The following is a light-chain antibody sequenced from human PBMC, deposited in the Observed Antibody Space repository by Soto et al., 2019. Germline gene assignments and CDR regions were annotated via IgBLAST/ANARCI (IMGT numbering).Light chain of an antibody. CDR1: QSVSSN. CDR3: QQYNNWPRT. J-gene: IGKJ1*01. V-gene: IGKV3-15*01. CDR2: CAS. Sequence: EIVMTQAPATLSMSPGERATLSCRASQSVSSNVAWYKKKPRQAPRLLIYCASTRATGIPARFSGSGSGTEFTLTISTLPSEDFALYYCQQYNNWPRTFGQGTK.